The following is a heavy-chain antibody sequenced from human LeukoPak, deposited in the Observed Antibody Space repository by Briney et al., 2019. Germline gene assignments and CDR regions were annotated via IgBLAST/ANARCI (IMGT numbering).Heavy chain of an antibody. CDR3: ARELYSSGWYYFDY. CDR1: GGTFSSYA. Sequence: SVKVSRKASGGTFSSYAISWVRQAPGQGLEWMGRIIPILGIANYAQKFQGRVTITADKSTSTAYMELSSLRSEDTAVYYCARELYSSGWYYFDYWGQGTLVTVSS. V-gene: IGHV1-69*04. D-gene: IGHD6-19*01. CDR2: IIPILGIA. J-gene: IGHJ4*02.